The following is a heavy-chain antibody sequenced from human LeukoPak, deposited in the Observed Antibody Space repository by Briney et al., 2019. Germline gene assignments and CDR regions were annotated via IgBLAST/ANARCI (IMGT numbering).Heavy chain of an antibody. Sequence: SETLSLTCTVSGGSISSSSYYWGWIRQPPGKGLEWIGYIYYSGSTNYNPSLKSRVTISVDTSKNQFSLKLSSVTAADTAVYYCAGTDYYDSSGYYAPFDYWGQGTLVTVSS. CDR3: AGTDYYDSSGYYAPFDY. CDR2: IYYSGST. CDR1: GGSISSSSYY. J-gene: IGHJ4*02. D-gene: IGHD3-22*01. V-gene: IGHV4-61*05.